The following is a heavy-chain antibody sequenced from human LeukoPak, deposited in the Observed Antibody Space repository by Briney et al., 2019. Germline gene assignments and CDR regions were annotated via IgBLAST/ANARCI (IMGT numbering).Heavy chain of an antibody. CDR1: GFTFSGFG. CDR2: ISSGGSTI. CDR3: ARDSDSVYYFDY. Sequence: GGSLRLSCAASGFTFSGFGMSWVRQAPGKGLEWVSYISSGGSTIYYADSVKGRFTISRDNTKDSLYLQMTSLRDEDTAVYYCARDSDSVYYFDYWGQGALVTVSS. V-gene: IGHV3-48*02. D-gene: IGHD2-15*01. J-gene: IGHJ4*02.